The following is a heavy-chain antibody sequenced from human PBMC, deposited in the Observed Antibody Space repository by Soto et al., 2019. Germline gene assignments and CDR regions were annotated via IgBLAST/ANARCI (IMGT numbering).Heavy chain of an antibody. CDR3: ASSYGSGYRAFDY. J-gene: IGHJ4*02. CDR1: GDTFSFYS. CDR2: INPILSMS. Sequence: QVQLVQSGAEVKKPGSSVRVSCKASGDTFSFYSINWVRQAPGLGLEWMGRINPILSMSNYAQRFQGRVTVTADKSTRTAYMELSSLRSEDTAMYDCASSYGSGYRAFDYWGQGALVTVSS. V-gene: IGHV1-69*02. D-gene: IGHD3-10*01.